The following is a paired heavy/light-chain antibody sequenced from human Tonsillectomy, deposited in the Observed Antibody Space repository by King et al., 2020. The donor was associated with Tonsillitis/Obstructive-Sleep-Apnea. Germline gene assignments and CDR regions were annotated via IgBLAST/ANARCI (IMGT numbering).Light chain of an antibody. CDR2: DVS. CDR3: SSYTSSSTRV. V-gene: IGLV2-14*01. Sequence: QSALTQPASVSGSPGQSITISCTGTSSDVGGYNYVSWYQQHPGKAPKLMIYDVSNRPSGVSVRFSGSKSGNTASLTISGLQAEDEADYYCSSYTSSSTRVFGTGTKVTVL. J-gene: IGLJ1*01. CDR1: SSDVGGYNY.
Heavy chain of an antibody. J-gene: IGHJ4*02. CDR3: ATESGFWSGYPSYYFDY. Sequence: QVQLVQSGAEVKKPGASVKVSCKVSEYTLTDLSMYWVRQAPGKGLEWMGGFDPEDGETIYAQKFQGRVTMTEDTSTDTAYMELSSLRSEDTAVYYCATESGFWSGYPSYYFDYWGQGTLVTVSS. CDR2: FDPEDGET. CDR1: EYTLTDLS. V-gene: IGHV1-24*01. D-gene: IGHD3-3*01.